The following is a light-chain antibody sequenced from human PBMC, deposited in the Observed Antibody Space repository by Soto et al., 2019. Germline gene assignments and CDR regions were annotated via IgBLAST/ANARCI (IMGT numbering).Light chain of an antibody. Sequence: QSVLTQPPSVSGAPGQRVTISCTGSSSNIGAGYDVHWYQQLPGTAPKLLIYGNNNRPSGVPDRFSGSKSGTSASLAITGLQAEDEADYYCQSYDNSLSGYWVFGGGTQLTVL. CDR2: GNN. J-gene: IGLJ3*02. CDR1: SSNIGAGYD. CDR3: QSYDNSLSGYWV. V-gene: IGLV1-40*01.